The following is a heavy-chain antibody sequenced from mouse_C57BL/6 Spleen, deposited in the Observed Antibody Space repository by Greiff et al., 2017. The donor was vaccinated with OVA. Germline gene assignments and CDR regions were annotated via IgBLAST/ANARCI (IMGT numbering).Heavy chain of an antibody. D-gene: IGHD2-5*01. CDR2: NDPETGGT. Sequence: LVESGAELVRPGASVTLSCKASGYTFTDYEMHGVKQTPVHGREWIVANDPETGGTAYNQKFKGKAILTADKSSSTAYMELRSLTSEDSAVYYCTRKGYRYSKAWFAYWGQGTLVTVSA. CDR3: TRKGYRYSKAWFAY. CDR1: GYTFTDYE. V-gene: IGHV1-15*01. J-gene: IGHJ3*01.